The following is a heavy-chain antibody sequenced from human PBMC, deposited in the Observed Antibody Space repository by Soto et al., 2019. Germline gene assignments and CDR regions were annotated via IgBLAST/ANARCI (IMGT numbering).Heavy chain of an antibody. Sequence: ASAKVSCKASGYTFTSYDINWVRQATGQGLEWMGWMNPNSGNTGYAQKFQGRVTMTRNTSISTAYMELSSLRSEDTAVYYCAREMVSRTAAGNYYYYYGMDVWGQGTTVTVSS. CDR3: AREMVSRTAAGNYYYYYGMDV. D-gene: IGHD6-13*01. V-gene: IGHV1-8*01. CDR1: GYTFTSYD. J-gene: IGHJ6*02. CDR2: MNPNSGNT.